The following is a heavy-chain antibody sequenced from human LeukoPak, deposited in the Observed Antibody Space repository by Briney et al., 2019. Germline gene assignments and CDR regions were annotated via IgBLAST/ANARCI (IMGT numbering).Heavy chain of an antibody. Sequence: PSETLFLTYTVSGYSISSGYYWGWIRQPPGKGLEWIGSIYHSGSTYYNPSLKSRVTISVDTSKNQFSLKLSSVTAADTAVYYCARGKSRGSHIDYWGQGTLVTVSS. D-gene: IGHD1-26*01. J-gene: IGHJ4*02. CDR3: ARGKSRGSHIDY. CDR1: GYSISSGYY. CDR2: IYHSGST. V-gene: IGHV4-38-2*02.